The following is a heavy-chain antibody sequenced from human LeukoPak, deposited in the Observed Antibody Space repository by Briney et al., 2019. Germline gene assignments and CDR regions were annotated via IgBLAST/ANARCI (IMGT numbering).Heavy chain of an antibody. CDR3: AKGARDDYGDYFSWFDP. CDR2: ISYDGSKK. D-gene: IGHD4-17*01. J-gene: IGHJ5*02. V-gene: IGHV3-30*18. CDR1: GFTFSSYG. Sequence: GGSLRLSCAASGFTFSSYGMHWVRQAPGKGLEWVAVISYDGSKKYHVDSVKGRVTISRDNSKNTLHLQMNSLRAEDTAVYYCAKGARDDYGDYFSWFDPWGPGTLVTVSS.